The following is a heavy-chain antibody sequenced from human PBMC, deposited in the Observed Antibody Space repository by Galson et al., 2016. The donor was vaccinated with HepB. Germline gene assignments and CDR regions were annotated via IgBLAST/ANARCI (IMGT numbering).Heavy chain of an antibody. CDR1: GLNFGIDS. CDR2: ITSDSTNI. CDR3: ARDREYAFDI. D-gene: IGHD2/OR15-2a*01. V-gene: IGHV3-48*01. J-gene: IGHJ3*02. Sequence: ASGLNFGIDSMNWVRRAPGKGLEWIAYITSDSTNIQYADSVKGRFTISRDKAERSVYLQMNSLKVEDTAVYFCARDREYAFDIWGQGTEVTVSS.